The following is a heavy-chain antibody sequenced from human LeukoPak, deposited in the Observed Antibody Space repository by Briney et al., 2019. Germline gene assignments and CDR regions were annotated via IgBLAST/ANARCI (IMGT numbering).Heavy chain of an antibody. CDR1: GYSFTCYW. D-gene: IGHD3-3*01. V-gene: IGHV5-10-1*01. J-gene: IGHJ4*02. Sequence: KHGESLKISCKGSGYSFTCYWISWVRQMPGKGLEWMGRIDPSVSYTNYSPSFQGHVTISADKSISTAYLQWSSLKASETAMYYCARMRRTTIFGVVFIDDYWGQGTLVTVSS. CDR3: ARMRRTTIFGVVFIDDY. CDR2: IDPSVSYT.